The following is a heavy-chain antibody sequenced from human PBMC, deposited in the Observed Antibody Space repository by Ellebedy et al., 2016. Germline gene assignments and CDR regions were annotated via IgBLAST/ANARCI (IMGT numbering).Heavy chain of an antibody. CDR3: ARLAYCRGDCYS. D-gene: IGHD2-21*02. CDR2: ITGSGDNT. V-gene: IGHV3-23*01. CDR1: GFSSGDIS. Sequence: GESLKISXTMSGFSSGDISISWFRQAPGKGLEWVSAITGSGDNTYYADSVKGRFTISRDNSRNTLYLQMNSLRAEDTALYYCARLAYCRGDCYSWGQGTLVTVSS. J-gene: IGHJ5*02.